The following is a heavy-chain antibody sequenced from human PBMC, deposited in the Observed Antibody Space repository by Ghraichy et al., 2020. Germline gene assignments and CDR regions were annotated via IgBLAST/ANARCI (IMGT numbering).Heavy chain of an antibody. CDR3: ASATYYYDSSGYYVGYYFDY. CDR2: LYNSDNT. J-gene: IGHJ4*02. CDR1: GVTVSSNY. V-gene: IGHV3-53*01. D-gene: IGHD3-22*01. Sequence: GGSLRLSCEASGVTVSSNYMSWVRQGTGKGLEWVSVLYNSDNTYYADSVKGRFTISRDNSKNTVYLQMNSLSAEDTAVYYCASATYYYDSSGYYVGYYFDYWGQGTLVTVSS.